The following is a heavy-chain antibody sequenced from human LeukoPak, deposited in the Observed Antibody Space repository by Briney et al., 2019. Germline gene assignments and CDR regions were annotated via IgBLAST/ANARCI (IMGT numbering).Heavy chain of an antibody. J-gene: IGHJ4*02. D-gene: IGHD4-11*01. CDR1: GFTFSSTG. CDR3: AKDYGTTATAVQLRAPYFDY. Sequence: GGSLRLSCAASGFTFSSTGMHWVRQAPGKGLQWVGLIWYDGSNSVYADSVKGRFTISRDNSKNTVHLQLNNLRAEDTAVYYCAKDYGTTATAVQLRAPYFDYWGQGALVSVAS. CDR2: IWYDGSNS. V-gene: IGHV3-33*06.